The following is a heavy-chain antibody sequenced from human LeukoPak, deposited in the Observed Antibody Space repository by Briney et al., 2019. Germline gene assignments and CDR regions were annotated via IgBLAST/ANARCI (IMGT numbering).Heavy chain of an antibody. CDR2: IFYTGST. V-gene: IGHV4-39*07. CDR3: AREDILTGPFDY. J-gene: IGHJ4*02. CDR1: GGSISRSGYY. D-gene: IGHD3-9*01. Sequence: SSETLSLTCTVSGGSISRSGYYWGWIRQPPGKELEWIGSIFYTGSTYYNPSLKSRVTISVDTSKNQFSLKLSSVTAADTAVYYCAREDILTGPFDYWGQGTLVSVSS.